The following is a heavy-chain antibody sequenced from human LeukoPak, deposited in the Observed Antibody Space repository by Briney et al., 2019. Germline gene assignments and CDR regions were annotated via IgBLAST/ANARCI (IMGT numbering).Heavy chain of an antibody. Sequence: GGSLRLSCVASGFGASSNFMSWVRQAPGKGLECVSVIYSGGSTYYADSVKGRFTISRGNSKSTLYLQMNSLRADDTAVYYCASVVVVPASMWYNNYYMDVWGKGTTVTISS. V-gene: IGHV3-53*01. CDR3: ASVVVVPASMWYNNYYMDV. CDR1: GFGASSNF. J-gene: IGHJ6*03. CDR2: IYSGGST. D-gene: IGHD2-2*01.